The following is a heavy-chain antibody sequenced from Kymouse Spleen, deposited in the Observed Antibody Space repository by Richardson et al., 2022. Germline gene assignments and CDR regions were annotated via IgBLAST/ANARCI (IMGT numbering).Heavy chain of an antibody. CDR1: GDSVSSNSAA. J-gene: IGHJ6*02. Sequence: QVQLQQSGPGLVKPSQTLSLTCAISGDSVSSNSAAWNWIRQSPSRGLEWLGRTYYRSKWYNDYAVSVKSRITINPDTSKNQFSLQLNSVTPEDTAVYYCAREELRYFDWLSPYYYYYGMDVWGQGTTVTVSS. CDR2: TYYRSKWYN. CDR3: AREELRYFDWLSPYYYYYGMDV. V-gene: IGHV6-1*01. D-gene: IGHD3-9*01.